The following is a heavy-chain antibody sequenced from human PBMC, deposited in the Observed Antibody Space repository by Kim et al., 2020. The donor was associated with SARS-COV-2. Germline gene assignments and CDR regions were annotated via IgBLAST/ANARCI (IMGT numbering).Heavy chain of an antibody. CDR3: ARGAYYDSSGSRDAFNV. CDR2: ICTTGST. Sequence: SETLSLTCTVSGDSINSGSYCWSWIRQPAGKGLEWVGRICTTGSTNYNPSLKSRVTILVDTSKNQFSLRLNSMTAADTAVYYCARGAYYDSSGSRDAFNVWGKGTMVIVSS. J-gene: IGHJ3*01. V-gene: IGHV4-61*02. D-gene: IGHD3-22*01. CDR1: GDSINSGSYC.